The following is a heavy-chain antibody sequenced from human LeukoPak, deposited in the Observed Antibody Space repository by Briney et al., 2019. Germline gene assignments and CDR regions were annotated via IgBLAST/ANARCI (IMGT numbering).Heavy chain of an antibody. CDR3: AVRGGYSYGYRTAGMDYYHMDV. J-gene: IGHJ6*03. V-gene: IGHV1-69*05. D-gene: IGHD5-18*01. CDR2: IIPIFGTA. CDR1: GGTFSSYA. Sequence: ASVKVSCKASGGTFSSYAISWVRQAPGQGLEWMGGIIPIFGTANYAQKFQGRVTITTDESTSTAYMELSSLRSEDTAVYYCAVRGGYSYGYRTAGMDYYHMDVWGKGTTVTVSS.